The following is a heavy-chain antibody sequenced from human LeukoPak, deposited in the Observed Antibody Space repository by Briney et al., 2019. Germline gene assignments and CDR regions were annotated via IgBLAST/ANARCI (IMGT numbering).Heavy chain of an antibody. J-gene: IGHJ6*03. V-gene: IGHV5-51*01. Sequence: GESLKISCKGSGYSFTSYWIGWVRQMPGKGLEWMGIIYPGDSDTRYSPSFQGQVTISADKSISTAYLQWSSLKASDTAMYYCARRGVLWFGERRGRGYYYYYMDVWGKGTTVTVSS. CDR1: GYSFTSYW. D-gene: IGHD3-10*01. CDR3: ARRGVLWFGERRGRGYYYYYMDV. CDR2: IYPGDSDT.